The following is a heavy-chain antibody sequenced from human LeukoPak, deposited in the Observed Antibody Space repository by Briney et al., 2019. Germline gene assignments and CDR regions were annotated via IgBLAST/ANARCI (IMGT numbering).Heavy chain of an antibody. CDR3: ARGDCSSTSCYYFDY. D-gene: IGHD2-2*01. Sequence: GGSLRLSCAASGCTFSAHYMSWIRLAPGKGLEWVSYISSSGTTIYYADSVKGRFTISRDNAKNSLYLQMNSLRTEDTAVYYCARGDCSSTSCYYFDYWGQGTLVTVSS. V-gene: IGHV3-11*04. CDR2: ISSSGTTI. CDR1: GCTFSAHY. J-gene: IGHJ4*02.